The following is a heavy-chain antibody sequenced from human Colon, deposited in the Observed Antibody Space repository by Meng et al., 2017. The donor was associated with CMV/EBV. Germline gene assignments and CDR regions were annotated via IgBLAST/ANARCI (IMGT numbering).Heavy chain of an antibody. CDR3: ARDMLWGSSSTYFDS. Sequence: SVKVSCKASGGTFKSYSISWVRQAPGQGLEWMGRISPALGIASYAQKFPDRVTITADISTSTAYMELTTLRSDDTAVYYCARDMLWGSSSTYFDSWGQGTLVTV. J-gene: IGHJ4*02. CDR2: ISPALGIA. D-gene: IGHD6-6*01. V-gene: IGHV1-69*04. CDR1: GGTFKSYS.